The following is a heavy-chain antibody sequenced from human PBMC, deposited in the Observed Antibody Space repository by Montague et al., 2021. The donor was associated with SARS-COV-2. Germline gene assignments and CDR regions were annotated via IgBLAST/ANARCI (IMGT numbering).Heavy chain of an antibody. CDR1: GGSLNNYF. CDR2: ISDSGST. Sequence: SETLSLTCTVSGGSLNNYFWSWIRQPPGKGLEWVGYISDSGSTKYNPSLQSRVTISVDTARNQFSLELLSVTAADTAFYYCARVESSGPGDYWGQGILVSVSS. V-gene: IGHV4-59*08. D-gene: IGHD3-22*01. J-gene: IGHJ4*02. CDR3: ARVESSGPGDY.